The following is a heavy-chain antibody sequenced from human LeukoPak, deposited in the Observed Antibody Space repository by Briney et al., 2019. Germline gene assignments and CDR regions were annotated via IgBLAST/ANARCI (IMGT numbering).Heavy chain of an antibody. CDR2: XXXXXXXX. D-gene: IGHD2-15*01. CDR1: GFTFSSYE. Sequence: GGSLRLSCAASGFTFSSYEMNWVRQAPGKGXXXXXXXXXXXXXXYYADSVKGRFTISRDNAKNSLYLQMNSLRAEDTAVYYCARDPRYCSGGSCYFPTFYFDYWGQGTLVTVSS. CDR3: ARDPRYCSGGSCYFPTFYFDY. J-gene: IGHJ4*02. V-gene: IGHV3-48*03.